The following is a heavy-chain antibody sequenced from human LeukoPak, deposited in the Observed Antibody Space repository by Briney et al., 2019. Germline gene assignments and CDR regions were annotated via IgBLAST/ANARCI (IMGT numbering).Heavy chain of an antibody. Sequence: ASVKVSCKASGYTFTSYYMHWVRQAPGQGLEWMGIINPSGGSTSYAQKFQGRVTMTRDMSTSTVYMELSSLRSEDTAVYYCARDRDGTMGSGPTLDYWGQGTLVTVSS. J-gene: IGHJ4*02. V-gene: IGHV1-46*01. CDR1: GYTFTSYY. CDR3: ARDRDGTMGSGPTLDY. D-gene: IGHD6-19*01. CDR2: INPSGGST.